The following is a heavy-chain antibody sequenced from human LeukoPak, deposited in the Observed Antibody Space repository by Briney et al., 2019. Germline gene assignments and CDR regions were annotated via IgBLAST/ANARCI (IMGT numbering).Heavy chain of an antibody. CDR1: GGSISSGGFS. CDR2: IYHSGST. V-gene: IGHV4-30-2*01. CDR3: ASSLSSSWYKGFDY. Sequence: SETLSLTCAVSGGSISSGGFSWRWIRQPPGKGLEWIGYIYHSGSTYYNPSLKSRVTISVDRSKNQFSLKLSSVTAADTAVYYCASSLSSSWYKGFDYWGQGTLVTVSS. D-gene: IGHD6-13*01. J-gene: IGHJ4*02.